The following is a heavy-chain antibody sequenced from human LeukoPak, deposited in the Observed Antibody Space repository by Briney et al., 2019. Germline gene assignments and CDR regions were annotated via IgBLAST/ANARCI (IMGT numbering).Heavy chain of an antibody. Sequence: PGGSLRLSCAASGFTFSSHSMSWVRQAPGKRLEWVANVREDGSEINYADPVKGRFTISRDNARNSLYLQMNILRAEDTAIYFCARLLHFERSVYRPVDFWGQGTLVSVSS. CDR2: VREDGSEI. CDR1: GFTFSSHS. J-gene: IGHJ4*02. CDR3: ARLLHFERSVYRPVDF. D-gene: IGHD3-22*01. V-gene: IGHV3-7*01.